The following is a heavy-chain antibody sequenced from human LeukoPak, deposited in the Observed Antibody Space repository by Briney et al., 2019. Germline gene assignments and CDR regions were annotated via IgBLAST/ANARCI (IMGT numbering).Heavy chain of an antibody. J-gene: IGHJ4*02. CDR3: AASLRLAAFDY. D-gene: IGHD6-13*01. V-gene: IGHV1-18*01. Sequence: ASVKVSCKASGYTFTSYGITWVRQAPGQGLEWMGWISGYNGKTNYGQKFQGRVTMTTDTSTSTAYMELRSLRFDDTAVYYYAASLRLAAFDYWGQGTLVTVSS. CDR1: GYTFTSYG. CDR2: ISGYNGKT.